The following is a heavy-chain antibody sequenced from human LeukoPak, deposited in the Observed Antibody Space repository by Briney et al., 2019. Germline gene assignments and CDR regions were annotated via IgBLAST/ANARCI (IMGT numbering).Heavy chain of an antibody. D-gene: IGHD2-21*02. CDR3: AKGGRDWPLDY. Sequence: PGGPLRLSCAASGFTFSIYAMSWVRQAPGKGLEWVSAVSGSGGSTYYADSVKGRFTISRDNSKNTLYLQMNSLRAEDTAVYYCAKGGRDWPLDYWGQGTLVTVSS. V-gene: IGHV3-23*01. J-gene: IGHJ4*02. CDR1: GFTFSIYA. CDR2: VSGSGGST.